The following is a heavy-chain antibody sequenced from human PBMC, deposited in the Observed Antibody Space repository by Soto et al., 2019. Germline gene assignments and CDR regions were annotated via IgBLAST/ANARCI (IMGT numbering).Heavy chain of an antibody. CDR3: AGGYYDSTLEGMDV. D-gene: IGHD3-22*01. Sequence: PSETLSLTCTVSGGSISSGGYYWSWIRQHPGKGLEWIGYIYYSGSTYYNPSLKSRVTISVDTSKNQFSLKLSSVTAADTAVYYCAGGYYDSTLEGMDVWGQGTTVTVSS. CDR1: GGSISSGGYY. J-gene: IGHJ6*02. CDR2: IYYSGST. V-gene: IGHV4-31*03.